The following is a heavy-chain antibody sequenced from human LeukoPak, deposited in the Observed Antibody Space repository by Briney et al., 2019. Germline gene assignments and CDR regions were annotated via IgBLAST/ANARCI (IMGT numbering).Heavy chain of an antibody. Sequence: PGGSLRLSCAASGFTFSSYWMSWVRQAPGKGLEWVAHIKQDGSEKYYVDSVKGRFTISRDNAKNSLYLQMNSLRAEDTAVYYCARDRWYYDFWSGYYTDYWGQGTLVTVSS. CDR3: ARDRWYYDFWSGYYTDY. V-gene: IGHV3-7*01. CDR2: IKQDGSEK. CDR1: GFTFSSYW. D-gene: IGHD3-3*01. J-gene: IGHJ4*02.